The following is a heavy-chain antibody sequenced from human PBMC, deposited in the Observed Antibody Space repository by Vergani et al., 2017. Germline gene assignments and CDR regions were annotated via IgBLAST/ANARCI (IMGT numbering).Heavy chain of an antibody. CDR2: IIPIFGTA. CDR3: ATRRYQRRPSGGYYGRFDY. J-gene: IGHJ4*02. D-gene: IGHD1-26*01. V-gene: IGHV1-69*01. CDR1: GGTFSSYA. Sequence: QVQLVQSGAEVKKPGSSVKVSCKASGGTFSSYAISWVRQAPGQGLEWMGGIIPIFGTANYAQKFQGRVTITADESTSPAYMELSSLGSEDPAVYYWATRRYQRRPSGGYYGRFDYWGQGTLVTVSS.